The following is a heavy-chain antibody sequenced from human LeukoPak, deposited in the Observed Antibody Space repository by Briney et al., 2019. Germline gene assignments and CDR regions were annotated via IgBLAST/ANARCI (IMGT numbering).Heavy chain of an antibody. V-gene: IGHV4-34*01. CDR1: GGSFSSYY. J-gene: IGHJ6*03. D-gene: IGHD1-7*01. CDR3: ARVSRGITGTTIGGRDYYYYYMDV. CDR2: INHSGST. Sequence: SETLSLTCAVYGGSFSSYYWSWIRQPPGKGLEWIGEINHSGSTNYNPSLKSRVTISVDTSKNQFSLKLSSVTAADTAVYYCARVSRGITGTTIGGRDYYYYYMDVWGKGTTVTVSS.